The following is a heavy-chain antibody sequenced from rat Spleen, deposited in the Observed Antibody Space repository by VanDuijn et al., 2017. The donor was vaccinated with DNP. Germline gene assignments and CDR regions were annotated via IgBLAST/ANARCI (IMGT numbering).Heavy chain of an antibody. D-gene: IGHD1-12*02. V-gene: IGHV5-22*01. Sequence: EVQLVESGGGLVQPGRSLKLSCAASGFTFSDYYMAWVRQAPTKGLELVAYITYDGGSTYYGDSVKGRFTISRDNAKSTLYLQMNSLRSEDMATYFCVRPHHYAGSYPRYWGQGVMVTVSS. J-gene: IGHJ2*01. CDR3: VRPHHYAGSYPRY. CDR2: ITYDGGST. CDR1: GFTFSDYY.